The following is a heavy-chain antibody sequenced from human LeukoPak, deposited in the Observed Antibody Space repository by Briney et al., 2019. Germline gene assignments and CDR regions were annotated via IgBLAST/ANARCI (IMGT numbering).Heavy chain of an antibody. V-gene: IGHV1-46*01. CDR3: AKEKQSTANFDY. CDR2: INPSATSA. J-gene: IGHJ4*02. CDR1: GYSFTNYY. D-gene: IGHD2-2*01. Sequence: ASVKVSCKASGYSFTNYYTHWVRQAPGQGLEWMGVINPSATSATYTQKFQGRVTMTGDTSTTTVYMELSSLTSGDTAVYYCAKEKQSTANFDYWGQGTLVTVSS.